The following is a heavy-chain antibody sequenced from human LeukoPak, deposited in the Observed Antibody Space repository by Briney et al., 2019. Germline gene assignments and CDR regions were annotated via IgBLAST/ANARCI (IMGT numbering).Heavy chain of an antibody. CDR3: AREGRSSTPRH. D-gene: IGHD2-15*01. V-gene: IGHV4-4*07. J-gene: IGHJ4*02. CDR1: GGSISNYY. Sequence: SETLSLTCTVSGGSISNYYWCWVRQPPGKGLEWIGRISYSGSTNYNPSLKSRVTISVDTSKNQFSLSQTSVTAADAAVYYCAREGRSSTPRHWGQGTLVTVSS. CDR2: ISYSGST.